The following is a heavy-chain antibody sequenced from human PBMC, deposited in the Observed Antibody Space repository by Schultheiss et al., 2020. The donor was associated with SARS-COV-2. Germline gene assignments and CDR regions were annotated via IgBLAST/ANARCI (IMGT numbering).Heavy chain of an antibody. J-gene: IGHJ2*01. D-gene: IGHD3-3*01. CDR3: ARDRYDFWSGYVSYWYFDL. CDR1: GGTFSSYA. V-gene: IGHV1-69*13. Sequence: SVKVSCKASGGTFSSYAISWVRQAPGQGLEWMGGIIPIFGTANYAQKFQGRVTITADESTSTAYMELSSLRSEDTAVYYCARDRYDFWSGYVSYWYFDLWCRGTLVKVSS. CDR2: IIPIFGTA.